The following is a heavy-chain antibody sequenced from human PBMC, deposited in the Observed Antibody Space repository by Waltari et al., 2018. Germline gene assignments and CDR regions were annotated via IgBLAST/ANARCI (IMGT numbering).Heavy chain of an antibody. Sequence: QVQLVQSGAEVKKPGSSVKVSCKASGGTFSSYAISWVRQAPGQGLEWMGGIIPILGIANYAQKFQGRVTITADKSTSTAYMELSSLRSEDTTVYYCARAGIGYYYGSGNPFDYWGQGTLVTVSS. D-gene: IGHD3-10*01. V-gene: IGHV1-69*10. J-gene: IGHJ4*02. CDR2: IIPILGIA. CDR3: ARAGIGYYYGSGNPFDY. CDR1: GGTFSSYA.